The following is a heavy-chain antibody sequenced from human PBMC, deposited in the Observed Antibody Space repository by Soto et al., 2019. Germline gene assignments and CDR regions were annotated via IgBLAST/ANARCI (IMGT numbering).Heavy chain of an antibody. J-gene: IGHJ3*02. CDR2: IWYDGSNK. CDR3: ARDLSGDYGALDT. V-gene: IGHV3-33*01. D-gene: IGHD4-17*01. Sequence: QVQLVESGGGVVQPGRSLRLSCAASGFTFISYGMHWARQGPGKGLEWVAVIWYDGSNKVYADSVKGRFTISKDNSKNTLYLQMNSLRAEDTAVYYCARDLSGDYGALDTWGQVTMVTVSS. CDR1: GFTFISYG.